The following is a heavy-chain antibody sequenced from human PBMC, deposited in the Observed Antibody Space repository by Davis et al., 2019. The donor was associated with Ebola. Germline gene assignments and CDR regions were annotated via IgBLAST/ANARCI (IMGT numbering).Heavy chain of an antibody. CDR1: GYTFTDYA. D-gene: IGHD1-1*01. CDR2: INSYNGDT. CDR3: AREQLGPDY. Sequence: ASVKVSCKSSGYTFTDYAIQWVRQAPGQGLEWMGWINSYNGDTSYSQKFQGRVTMTADTSTNTAYMELRGLTSGDTAFYFCAREQLGPDYWGQGTLVTVSS. V-gene: IGHV1-18*01. J-gene: IGHJ4*02.